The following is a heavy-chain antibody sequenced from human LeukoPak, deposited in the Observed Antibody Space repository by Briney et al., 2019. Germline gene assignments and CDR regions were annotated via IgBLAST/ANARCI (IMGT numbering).Heavy chain of an antibody. CDR1: GFTVSSNY. CDR2: IDSGVST. Sequence: PGGSLRLSCAASGFTVSSNYMTWVRQAPGKGLEWVSVIDSGVSTYYADSVKGRFTISRDNSKNTLYLQMNSLRPEDTAVYYCARAGVAAFDYWGQGTLVTVSS. D-gene: IGHD3-3*01. J-gene: IGHJ4*02. V-gene: IGHV3-53*05. CDR3: ARAGVAAFDY.